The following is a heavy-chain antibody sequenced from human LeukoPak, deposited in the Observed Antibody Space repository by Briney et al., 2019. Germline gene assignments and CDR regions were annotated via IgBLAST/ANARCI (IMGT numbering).Heavy chain of an antibody. Sequence: SETLSLTCAVYGGSFSGYYWSWIRQPPGKGLEWIGEINHSGSTNYNPSLKSRVTISVDTSKNQFSLKLSSVTTADTAVYYCARYYYDNSGSIYAFDIWGQGTMVTVSS. V-gene: IGHV4-34*01. CDR2: INHSGST. CDR3: ARYYYDNSGSIYAFDI. J-gene: IGHJ3*02. CDR1: GGSFSGYY. D-gene: IGHD3-22*01.